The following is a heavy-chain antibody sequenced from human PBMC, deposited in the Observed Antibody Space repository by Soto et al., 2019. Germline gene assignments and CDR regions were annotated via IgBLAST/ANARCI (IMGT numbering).Heavy chain of an antibody. Sequence: GGSLRLSCAASGFTFSSYSMNWVRQAPGKGLEWVSSISSSSSYIYYADSVKGRFTISRDNAKNSLYLQMNSLRAEDTAVYYCARDHTLAYCGGDCYSEAFDIWGQGTMVTVSS. V-gene: IGHV3-21*01. CDR3: ARDHTLAYCGGDCYSEAFDI. D-gene: IGHD2-21*01. CDR1: GFTFSSYS. CDR2: ISSSSSYI. J-gene: IGHJ3*02.